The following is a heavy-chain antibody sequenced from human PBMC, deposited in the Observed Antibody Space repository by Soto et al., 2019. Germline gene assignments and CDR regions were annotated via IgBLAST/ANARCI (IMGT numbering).Heavy chain of an antibody. CDR1: GFTFSSYG. CDR3: AEDSSLDQLVLMVYAGLGYYGMDV. CDR2: ISYDGSNK. J-gene: IGHJ6*02. Sequence: GGSLRLSCAASGFTFSSYGMHWVRQAPGKGLECVAVISYDGSNKYYADSVKGRFTISRDNSKNTLYLQMNSLRAEDTAVYYCAEDSSLDQLVLMVYAGLGYYGMDVWGQGSTVAVSS. D-gene: IGHD2-8*01. V-gene: IGHV3-30*18.